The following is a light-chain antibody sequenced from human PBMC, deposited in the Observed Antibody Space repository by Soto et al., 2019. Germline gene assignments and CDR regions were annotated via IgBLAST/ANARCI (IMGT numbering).Light chain of an antibody. CDR1: QSVSSSH. V-gene: IGKV3-20*01. Sequence: DIVLTQSPGTLSLSPGERATLSCRASQSVSSSHLTWYQQKPGQAPRLLIYGASTRATGIPDRFSGSGSGTDFTLTISRLEPEDFAVYYCQQYGSSMWTVGQGTKVEIK. J-gene: IGKJ1*01. CDR3: QQYGSSMWT. CDR2: GAS.